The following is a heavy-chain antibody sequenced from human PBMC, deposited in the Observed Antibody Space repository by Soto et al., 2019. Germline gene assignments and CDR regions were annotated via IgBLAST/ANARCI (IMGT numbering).Heavy chain of an antibody. CDR1: GFTFSNYA. Sequence: QVHLVESGGGVVQPGRSLRLSCAASGFTFSNYAMHWARQTPGKGLEGLAIIWFDGSSKYYAESVKGRFTSSRDNSKNTLDLQMNRLRAEDTAVYFCARVADKWHTHPLDYWGQGTLVTVST. CDR2: IWFDGSSK. V-gene: IGHV3-33*01. D-gene: IGHD5-12*01. CDR3: ARVADKWHTHPLDY. J-gene: IGHJ4*02.